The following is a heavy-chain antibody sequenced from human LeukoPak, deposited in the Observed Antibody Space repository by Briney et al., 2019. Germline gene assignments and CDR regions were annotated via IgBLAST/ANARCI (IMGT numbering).Heavy chain of an antibody. D-gene: IGHD4-17*01. V-gene: IGHV1-2*02. J-gene: IGHJ4*02. Sequence: ASVNVSCKASGYTFTGYYIHWVRQAPGQGLEWMGSNSTNSGGRNYAQKFQGRVTMTRDTSVSTAHMELSNVRSDDTVVYYCARGTTVTTPFDYWGQGTLVTVSS. CDR1: GYTFTGYY. CDR3: ARGTTVTTPFDY. CDR2: NSTNSGGR.